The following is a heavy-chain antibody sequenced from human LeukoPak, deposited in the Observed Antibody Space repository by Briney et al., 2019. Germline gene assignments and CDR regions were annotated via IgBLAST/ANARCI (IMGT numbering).Heavy chain of an antibody. V-gene: IGHV3-11*04. D-gene: IGHD6-19*01. CDR3: ARGLSSGWQGH. J-gene: IGHJ4*02. CDR2: ISSSGTTI. Sequence: GGALRLSCAASGFTFTDFYMNWIRQAPGKGLEWLSYISSSGTTINYADSVKGRFTISRDTAKNSLYLQMNSLRAEDTAVYYCARGLSSGWQGHWGQGTLVTVSS. CDR1: GFTFTDFY.